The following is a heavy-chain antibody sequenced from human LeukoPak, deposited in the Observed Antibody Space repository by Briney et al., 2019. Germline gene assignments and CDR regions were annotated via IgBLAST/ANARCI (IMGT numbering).Heavy chain of an antibody. CDR2: INPNSGGT. J-gene: IGHJ6*03. D-gene: IGHD3-3*01. Sequence: ASVKVSCKASGYTFTGYYMHWVRQAPGQGLEWMGWINPNSGGTNYAQKFQGRDTMTRDTSISTAYMELSRLRSDDTAVYYCARDSRITIFGVVIYYYYYMDVWGKGTTVTVSS. V-gene: IGHV1-2*02. CDR3: ARDSRITIFGVVIYYYYYMDV. CDR1: GYTFTGYY.